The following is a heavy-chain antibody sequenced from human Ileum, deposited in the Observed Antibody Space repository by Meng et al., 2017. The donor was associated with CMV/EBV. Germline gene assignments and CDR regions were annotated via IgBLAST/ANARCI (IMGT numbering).Heavy chain of an antibody. CDR1: GFTVSSST. D-gene: IGHD6-13*01. CDR3: ARDFGYSSP. V-gene: IGHV3-21*06. J-gene: IGHJ5*02. CDR2: ISVTSAWI. Sequence: LRLACAASGFTVSSSTMNWVRQAPGKGLEWVSSISVTSAWIYYADSVKDRFTISRDNAKNSLYLQMNSLRAEDTAVYYCARDFGYSSPWGQGTLVTVSS.